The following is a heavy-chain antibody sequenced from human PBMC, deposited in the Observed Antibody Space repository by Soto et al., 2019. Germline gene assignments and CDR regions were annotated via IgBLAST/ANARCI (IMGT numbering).Heavy chain of an antibody. V-gene: IGHV3-11*01. Sequence: QVQLVESGGGLVKPGGSLRLSCAASGFTFDNYYMSWIRQAPGQGLEWVSYISSNDGTAYYADSLKGRFTISRDNAKNSLYLQMNSLRAEDTAVYYCAREINYSRYPRVIDYWGQGTLVTVSS. CDR3: AREINYSRYPRVIDY. CDR2: ISSNDGTA. CDR1: GFTFDNYY. J-gene: IGHJ4*02. D-gene: IGHD1-7*01.